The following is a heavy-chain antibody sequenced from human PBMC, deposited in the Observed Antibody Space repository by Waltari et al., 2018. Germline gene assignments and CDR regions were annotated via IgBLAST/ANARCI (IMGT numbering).Heavy chain of an antibody. D-gene: IGHD3-16*01. V-gene: IGHV4-38-2*02. CDR2: IYHSGST. J-gene: IGHJ6*03. CDR1: GYSISSGYY. Sequence: QVQLQESGPGLVKPSETLSLTCAVSGYSISSGYYWGWIRQPPGKGLEWIGSIYHSGSTSYNPSLKSRVTISVDTSKNQFSLKLSSVTAADTAVYYCARDYVTLGYYYYYMDVWGKGTTVTVSS. CDR3: ARDYVTLGYYYYYMDV.